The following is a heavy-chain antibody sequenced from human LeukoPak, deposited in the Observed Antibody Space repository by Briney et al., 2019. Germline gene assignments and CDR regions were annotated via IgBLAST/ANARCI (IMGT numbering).Heavy chain of an antibody. V-gene: IGHV4-39*01. CDR1: GGSISSSSYY. J-gene: IGHJ4*02. CDR2: IYYSGST. Sequence: PSETLSFTCTVSGGSISSSSYYWGWIRQPPGKGLEWIGSIYYSGSTYYNPSLKRRVTISVDTSKNQFSLKLSSVTAADTAVYYCARLEDYPYSYGLAVDYWGQGALVTVSS. D-gene: IGHD5-18*01. CDR3: ARLEDYPYSYGLAVDY.